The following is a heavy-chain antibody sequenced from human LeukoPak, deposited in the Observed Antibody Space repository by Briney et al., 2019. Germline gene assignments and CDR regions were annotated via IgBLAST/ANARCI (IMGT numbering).Heavy chain of an antibody. CDR1: GFIFSSYT. Sequence: RGSLRLSCAASGFIFSSYTMHWVRQAPGKGLEWVSLISSTSSHINYADSVKGRFTISRDNTKNSLYLQMSSLRAEDTAVYYCARDLGVSYWGQGTLVTVSS. CDR2: ISSTSSHI. J-gene: IGHJ4*02. CDR3: ARDLGVSY. V-gene: IGHV3-21*01. D-gene: IGHD2-8*01.